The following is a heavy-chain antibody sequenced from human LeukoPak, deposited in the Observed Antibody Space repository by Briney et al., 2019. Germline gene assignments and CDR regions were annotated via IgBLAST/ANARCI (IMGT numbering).Heavy chain of an antibody. CDR2: SYYSGST. CDR3: ARESLYYYDSSGYYRAFDI. CDR1: GGSVSSGSYY. V-gene: IGHV4-61*01. J-gene: IGHJ3*02. Sequence: NPSETLSLTCTVSGGSVSSGSYYWSWIRQPPGKGLEWIGYSYYSGSTNYNPSLKSRVTISVDASKNQFSLKLSSVTAADTAVYYCARESLYYYDSSGYYRAFDIWGQGTMVTVSS. D-gene: IGHD3-22*01.